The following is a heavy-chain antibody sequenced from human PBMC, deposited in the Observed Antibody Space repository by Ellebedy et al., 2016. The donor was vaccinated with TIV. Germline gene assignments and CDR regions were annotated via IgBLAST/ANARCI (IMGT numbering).Heavy chain of an antibody. D-gene: IGHD2/OR15-2a*01. CDR3: ARGFYEKFDP. V-gene: IGHV1-18*04. CDR2: ISAYNGDT. J-gene: IGHJ5*02. CDR1: GYTFSSYG. Sequence: ASVKVSCKASGYTFSSYGISWVRQAPGQGLEWMGWISAYNGDTNYAQKFQGRVTMTTDTFASTAYLELKSLRSDDTAVYYCARGFYEKFDPWGQGTLVTVSS.